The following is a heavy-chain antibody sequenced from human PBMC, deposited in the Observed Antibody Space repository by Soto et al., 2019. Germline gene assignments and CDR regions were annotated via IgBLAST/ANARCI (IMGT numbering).Heavy chain of an antibody. D-gene: IGHD6-19*01. J-gene: IGHJ6*02. CDR1: GGSFSGYY. Sequence: SETLSLTCAVYGGSFSGYYWSWIRQPPGKGLEWIGEINHSGSTNYNPSLKSRVTISVDTSKNQFSLKPSSVTAADTAVYYCARGSSAIKQWLAPPNYYYYYGMDVWGQGTTVTVSS. CDR2: INHSGST. V-gene: IGHV4-34*01. CDR3: ARGSSAIKQWLAPPNYYYYYGMDV.